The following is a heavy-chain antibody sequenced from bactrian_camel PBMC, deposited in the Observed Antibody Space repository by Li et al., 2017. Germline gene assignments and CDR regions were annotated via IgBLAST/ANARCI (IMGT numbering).Heavy chain of an antibody. CDR3: AADYSGRYAGRSHRARFGY. Sequence: QVQLVESGGGSVQAGGSLRLSCAGSGFSENIYCMGWFRQAPGKEREGVARYEGDGAPRYADSVKGRFTCSRDNARSTLYLQMNSLETGDTAVYFCAADYSGRYAGRSHRARFGYWGQGTQVTVS. D-gene: IGHD1*01. CDR1: GFSENIYC. CDR2: EGDGAP. V-gene: IGHV3S63*01. J-gene: IGHJ6*01.